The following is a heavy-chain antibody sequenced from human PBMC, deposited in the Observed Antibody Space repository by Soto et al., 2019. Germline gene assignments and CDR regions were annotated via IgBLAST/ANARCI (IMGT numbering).Heavy chain of an antibody. CDR3: AKTFPVTATFYYYYGMDV. CDR1: GFTFSNYW. V-gene: IGHV3-74*01. Sequence: SCSASGFTFSNYWMHWVRQGPGKGLVWVARLNIDGSTRNYADSVKGRFTISRDNSKNTLYLQMNSLRAEDTAVYYCAKTFPVTATFYYYYGMDVWGQGTTVTVSS. D-gene: IGHD2-21*02. J-gene: IGHJ6*02. CDR2: LNIDGSTR.